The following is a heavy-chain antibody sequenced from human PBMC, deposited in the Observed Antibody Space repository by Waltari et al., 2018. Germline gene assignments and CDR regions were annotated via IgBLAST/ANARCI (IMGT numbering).Heavy chain of an antibody. CDR2: IHGTGKT. D-gene: IGHD1-26*01. V-gene: IGHV4-4*02. CDR1: GHSVSNNYW. J-gene: IGHJ4*02. Sequence: QLQLQQSGPGLVKPSESLFLSCAVSGHSVSNNYWWSWVRQPPGKGLEWIGQIHGTGKTNYNPSLESRVTVSMDTSNNQFSLRVTSPTAADTAVYFCARDRGRGLYLDSWGQGTLVTVS. CDR3: ARDRGRGLYLDS.